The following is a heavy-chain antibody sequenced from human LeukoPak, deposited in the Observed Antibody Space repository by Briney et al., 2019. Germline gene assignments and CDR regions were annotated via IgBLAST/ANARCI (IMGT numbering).Heavy chain of an antibody. V-gene: IGHV4-39*01. Sequence: SETLSLTCTVSGGSISSNRYYWGWIRQPPGKGLEWIGSIYYSGSTYYNPSLKSRVTISVDTSKNQFSLKLSSVTAADTAVYYCARLMVVVVTFFYYGGQGTLVTVSS. CDR3: ARLMVVVVTFFYY. J-gene: IGHJ4*02. D-gene: IGHD3-22*01. CDR1: GGSISSNRYY. CDR2: IYYSGST.